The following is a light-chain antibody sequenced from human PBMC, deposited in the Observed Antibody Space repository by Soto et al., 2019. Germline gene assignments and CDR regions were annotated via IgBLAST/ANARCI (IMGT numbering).Light chain of an antibody. CDR2: DAS. Sequence: EIVLTQSPATLSLSPGERATLSCRASQSVSSYLAWYQQKPGQAPRLLIYDASNRATGIPARFSGSGSGTDFPLTISSLDHEDFAVYYCQQRSNWPPAFGQGTKLEIK. CDR1: QSVSSY. J-gene: IGKJ2*01. CDR3: QQRSNWPPA. V-gene: IGKV3-11*01.